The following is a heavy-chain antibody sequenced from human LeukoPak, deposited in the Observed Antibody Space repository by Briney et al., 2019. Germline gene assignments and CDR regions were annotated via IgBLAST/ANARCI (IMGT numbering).Heavy chain of an antibody. CDR3: AKATGALYGMDV. V-gene: IGHV3-23*01. CDR1: GFTFDDYG. J-gene: IGHJ6*02. CDR2: ISGSGGNT. D-gene: IGHD7-27*01. Sequence: GGSLRLSCAASGFTFDDYGMSWVRQAPGKGLEWVSVISGSGGNTDYADSVKGRFTISRDNSKNTLHLQMNSLRVEDTAVYHCAKATGALYGMDVWGQGTTVSVSS.